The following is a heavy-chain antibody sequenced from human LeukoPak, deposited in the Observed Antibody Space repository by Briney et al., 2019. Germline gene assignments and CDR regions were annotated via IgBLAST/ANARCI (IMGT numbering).Heavy chain of an antibody. J-gene: IGHJ4*02. D-gene: IGHD2-8*01. CDR2: ISSSSSTI. CDR3: ARETSGVLFDY. CDR1: GFTFSSYS. Sequence: GGSLRLSCAASGFTFSSYSMNWVRQAPGKGLEWVSYISSSSSTIYYADSVKGRFTISRDNAKNSLYLQMNSLRAEDTAVYYCARETSGVLFDYWGQGTLVAVSS. V-gene: IGHV3-48*04.